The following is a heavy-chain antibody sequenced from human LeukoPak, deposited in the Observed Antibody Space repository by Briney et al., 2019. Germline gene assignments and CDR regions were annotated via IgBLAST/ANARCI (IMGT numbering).Heavy chain of an antibody. J-gene: IGHJ4*02. CDR3: ARHEDGYNFDY. CDR2: IYYSGST. Sequence: SETLSLTCTGSGGSISSSSYCWGWVRQPPGKGLEWIGRIYYSGSTYYNPSLKSRVAISVDTSKNQFSLKLSSVTAADTAVYYCARHEDGYNFDYWGQGTLVTVSS. D-gene: IGHD5-12*01. V-gene: IGHV4-39*01. CDR1: GGSISSSSYC.